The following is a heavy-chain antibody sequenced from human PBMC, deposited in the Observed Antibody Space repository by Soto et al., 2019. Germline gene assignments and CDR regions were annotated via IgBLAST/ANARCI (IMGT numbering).Heavy chain of an antibody. D-gene: IGHD3-22*01. CDR3: TSNRRYYDISGYPDAFDI. CDR2: SKSKSDGGTT. CDR1: GFTFRNAR. V-gene: IGHV3-15*01. J-gene: IGHJ3*02. Sequence: GGSLRLSCAVSGFTFRNARMSWIRQAPGKGLKRVGRSKSKSDGGTTDYAVPVKGRFTISRDDSKNTLYLQMNSLRTEDTAVYYCTSNRRYYDISGYPDAFDIWGQGTMVTVS.